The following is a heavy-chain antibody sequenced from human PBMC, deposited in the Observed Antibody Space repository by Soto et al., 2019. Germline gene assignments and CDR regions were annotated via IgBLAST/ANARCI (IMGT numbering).Heavy chain of an antibody. CDR3: AKEEEYYYGSGSSYDY. J-gene: IGHJ4*02. D-gene: IGHD3-10*01. V-gene: IGHV3-23*01. Sequence: EVQLLESGGGLVQPGGSLRLSCAASGFTLSSYAMSWVRQAPGKGLEWVSAISGSGGSTYYADSVKGRFTISRDNSKNTLYLQMNSLRAEDTAVYYCAKEEEYYYGSGSSYDYWGQGTLVTVSS. CDR1: GFTLSSYA. CDR2: ISGSGGST.